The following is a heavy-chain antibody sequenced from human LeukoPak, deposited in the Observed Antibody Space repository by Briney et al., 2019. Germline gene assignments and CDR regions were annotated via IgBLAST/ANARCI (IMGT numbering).Heavy chain of an antibody. CDR3: ASMRLGEDIVVVPAAD. Sequence: ASVKVSCKASGGTFSSYTISWVRQAPGQGLEWMGGIIPIFGTANYAQKFQGRVTITADKSTSTAYMELSSLRSEDTAVYYCASMRLGEDIVVVPAADWGQGTLVTVSS. J-gene: IGHJ4*02. V-gene: IGHV1-69*06. CDR1: GGTFSSYT. CDR2: IIPIFGTA. D-gene: IGHD2-2*01.